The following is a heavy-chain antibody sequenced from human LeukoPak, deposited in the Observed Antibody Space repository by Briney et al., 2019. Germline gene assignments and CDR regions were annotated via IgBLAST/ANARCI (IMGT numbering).Heavy chain of an antibody. J-gene: IGHJ4*02. CDR2: IYYSGST. V-gene: IGHV4-39*01. Sequence: KPSETLSLTCTVSGGSISSSSYYWGWIRQPPGKGLEWIGSIYYSGSTYYNPSLKSRVTISVDTSKYQFSLKLSSVTAADTAVYYCATLSDYGDYYFDYWGQGTLVTVSS. CDR3: ATLSDYGDYYFDY. CDR1: GGSISSSSYY. D-gene: IGHD4-17*01.